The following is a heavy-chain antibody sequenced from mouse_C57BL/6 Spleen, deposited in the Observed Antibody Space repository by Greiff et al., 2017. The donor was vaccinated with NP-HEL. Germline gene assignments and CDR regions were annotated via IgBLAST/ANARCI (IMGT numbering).Heavy chain of an antibody. J-gene: IGHJ1*03. CDR2: ISSGSSTI. CDR3: ARDYEYETVDWYFDV. Sequence: EVQVVESGGGLVKPGGSLKLSCAASGFTFSDYGMHWVRQAPEKGLEWVAYISSGSSTIYYADTVKGRFTISRDNAKNTLFLQMTRLRSEDTAMYYCARDYEYETVDWYFDVWGTGTTVTVSS. D-gene: IGHD2-4*01. CDR1: GFTFSDYG. V-gene: IGHV5-17*01.